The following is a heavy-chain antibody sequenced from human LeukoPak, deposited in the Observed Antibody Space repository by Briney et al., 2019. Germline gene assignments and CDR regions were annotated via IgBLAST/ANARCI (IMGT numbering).Heavy chain of an antibody. J-gene: IGHJ4*02. Sequence: GGSLRLSCAASGFTFSNAWMSWVRRAPGKGLEWVGRIKSKTDGGTRDYAAPVKGRLTISRDDSKDTLYLQRNSLNPEDRAVYYCTTGLDYWGQGTLVTLPS. V-gene: IGHV3-15*01. CDR2: IKSKTDGGTR. CDR3: TTGLDY. CDR1: GFTFSNAW.